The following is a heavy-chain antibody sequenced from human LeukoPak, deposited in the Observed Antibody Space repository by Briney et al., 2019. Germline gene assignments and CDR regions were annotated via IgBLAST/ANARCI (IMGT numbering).Heavy chain of an antibody. CDR3: ARESLLGGLDY. J-gene: IGHJ4*02. CDR2: ISRSGVTT. V-gene: IGHV3-23*01. D-gene: IGHD2-15*01. Sequence: GGSLRLSCSASGFTFSSYAMTWVRQAPGKGLEWVSIISRSGVTTYYADSVKGRFTISRDDSKNTLYLQMNTLRAEDTAMYYCARESLLGGLDYWGQGTLVTVSS. CDR1: GFTFSSYA.